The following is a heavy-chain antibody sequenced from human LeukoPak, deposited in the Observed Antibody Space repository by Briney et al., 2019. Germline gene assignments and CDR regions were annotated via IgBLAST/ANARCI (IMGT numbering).Heavy chain of an antibody. CDR1: GYTFTSYY. Sequence: ASVNVSCRASGYTFTSYYMHWVRQAPGQGLEWMGIINPSGGSTSYAQKFQGRVTMTRDTSTSTVYMEMSSLRSEDTAVYYCARRSRLPTTPFDYWGQGTLVTVSS. V-gene: IGHV1-46*01. D-gene: IGHD2-21*01. CDR2: INPSGGST. J-gene: IGHJ4*02. CDR3: ARRSRLPTTPFDY.